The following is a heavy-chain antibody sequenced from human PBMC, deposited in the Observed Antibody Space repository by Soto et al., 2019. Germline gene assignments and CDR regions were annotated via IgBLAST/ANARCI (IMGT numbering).Heavy chain of an antibody. CDR1: GFTFSSYG. V-gene: IGHV3-30*18. CDR3: AKLIITYSSSSGVDY. CDR2: ISYDGSNK. Sequence: QVQLVESGGGVVQPGRSLRLSCAASGFTFSSYGMHWVRQAPGKGLELVAVISYDGSNKYYADSVKGRFTISRDNSKNTLYLQMNSLRAEDTAVYYCAKLIITYSSSSGVDYWGQGTLVTVSS. J-gene: IGHJ4*02. D-gene: IGHD6-6*01.